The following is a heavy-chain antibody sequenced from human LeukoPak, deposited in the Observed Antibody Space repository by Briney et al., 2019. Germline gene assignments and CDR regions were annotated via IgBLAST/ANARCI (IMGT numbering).Heavy chain of an antibody. D-gene: IGHD3-10*01. CDR3: AGIFPHYGSGSYYQDY. Sequence: SETLSLTCAVYGGSFSGYYWSWIRQPPAKGLEWIGEINHSGSTNYNPSLKSRVTISVDTSKNQFSLKLSSVTAADTAVYYCAGIFPHYGSGSYYQDYWGQGTLVTVSS. CDR2: INHSGST. J-gene: IGHJ4*02. CDR1: GGSFSGYY. V-gene: IGHV4-34*01.